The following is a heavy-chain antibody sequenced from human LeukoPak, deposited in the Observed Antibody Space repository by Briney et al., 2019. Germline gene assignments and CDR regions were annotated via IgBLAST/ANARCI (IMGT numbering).Heavy chain of an antibody. CDR3: ARDSPAVAGFDY. CDR1: GFTFSTFS. D-gene: IGHD6-19*01. Sequence: GGSLRLSCAASGFTFSTFSMSWVRQAPGKGLEWVSYISSTSSTIYYADSVKGRFTISRDNAKNSPYLQVNSLRAEDTAMYYCARDSPAVAGFDYWGQGTLVTVSS. V-gene: IGHV3-48*04. J-gene: IGHJ4*02. CDR2: ISSTSSTI.